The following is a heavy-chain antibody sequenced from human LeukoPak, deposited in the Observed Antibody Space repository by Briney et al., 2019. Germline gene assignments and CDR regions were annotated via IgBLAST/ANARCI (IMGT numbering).Heavy chain of an antibody. CDR3: ARAYGDYSYYFDY. Sequence: PSQTLSLTCTVSGGSISSGGYYWSWIRQHPGKGLEWIGYIYYTGSTNYNPSLKSRVTISVDTSKNQFSLKLNSVNAADTAVYYCARAYGDYSYYFDYWGQGILVTVSS. D-gene: IGHD4-17*01. CDR1: GGSISSGGYY. CDR2: IYYTGST. V-gene: IGHV4-61*08. J-gene: IGHJ4*02.